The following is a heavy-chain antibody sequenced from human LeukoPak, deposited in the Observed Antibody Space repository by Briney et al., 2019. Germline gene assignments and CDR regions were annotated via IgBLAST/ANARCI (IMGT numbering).Heavy chain of an antibody. J-gene: IGHJ4*02. Sequence: PSEPLTLPCAVYGGSISGYYWSWIRQPPGKGLEWVGEIHYTGATSYSTSLKSRATISIDASKNQFSLKLNSVTAADTAVYYCARGNILTGYCFDYWGQGSLVTVSS. CDR2: IHYTGAT. V-gene: IGHV4-34*01. D-gene: IGHD3-9*01. CDR1: GGSISGYY. CDR3: ARGNILTGYCFDY.